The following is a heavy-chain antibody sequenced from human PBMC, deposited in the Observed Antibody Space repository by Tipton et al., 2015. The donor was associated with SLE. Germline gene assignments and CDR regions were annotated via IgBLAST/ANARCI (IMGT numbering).Heavy chain of an antibody. D-gene: IGHD3-3*01. Sequence: TLSLTCSVSGSSTSSSGYFWVWIRPPPGKGLAWIGSLYYNGRSHYNSYLNRRVTISVGTPKNQLSLKLTSVTAADTAVYYCARRIDFWSAYPDDYYYYMEVWGKGTTVIVSS. V-gene: IGHV4-39*01. J-gene: IGHJ6*03. CDR3: ARRIDFWSAYPDDYYYYMEV. CDR1: GSSTSSSGYF. CDR2: LYYNGRS.